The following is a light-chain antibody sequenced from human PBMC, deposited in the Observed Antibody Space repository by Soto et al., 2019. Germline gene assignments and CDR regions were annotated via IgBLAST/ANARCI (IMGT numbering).Light chain of an antibody. CDR3: QQRSNWPRT. J-gene: IGKJ1*01. Sequence: EVVLTQSPATLSLSPGERATLSCRASQNVRTFLDWYQQKPGQAPRLLIYDASNRATGIPARFSGSGSGTDFTLTISSLEPEDFAVYYCQQRSNWPRTFGQGTKVEIK. CDR2: DAS. CDR1: QNVRTF. V-gene: IGKV3-11*01.